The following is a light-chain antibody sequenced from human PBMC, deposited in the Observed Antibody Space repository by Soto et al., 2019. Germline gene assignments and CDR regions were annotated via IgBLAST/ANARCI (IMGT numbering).Light chain of an antibody. CDR2: GAS. CDR1: QIVSSSC. J-gene: IGKJ4*01. CDR3: QEYGTSPRLT. Sequence: EIVLTHSPATLSLSPVERATLFCRSSQIVSSSCLAWYQQKPGQSPRLLISGASTRATGIPDRFSGSGFGTDFSLTITRLEPEDFAVYYCQEYGTSPRLTFGGETKVDI. V-gene: IGKV3-20*01.